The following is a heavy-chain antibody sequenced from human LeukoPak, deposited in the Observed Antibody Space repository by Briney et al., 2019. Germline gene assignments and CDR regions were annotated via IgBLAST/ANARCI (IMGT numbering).Heavy chain of an antibody. V-gene: IGHV3-21*04. CDR2: ISSSSYI. CDR3: AKEQLWWD. CDR1: GFTFSSYS. J-gene: IGHJ4*02. Sequence: AGGSLRLSCAASGFTFSSYSMNWVRQAPGKGLEWVSSISSSSYIYYADSVKGRFTISRDNSKNTLYLQMNSLRAEDTAVYYCAKEQLWWDWGQGTLVTVSS. D-gene: IGHD5-18*01.